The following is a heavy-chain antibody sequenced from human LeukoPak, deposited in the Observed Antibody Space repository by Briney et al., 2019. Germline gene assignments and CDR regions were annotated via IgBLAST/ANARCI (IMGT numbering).Heavy chain of an antibody. CDR1: GFTFSSYS. CDR3: ARDQTKYSSSWCFDY. D-gene: IGHD6-13*01. V-gene: IGHV3-21*01. CDR2: ISSSSSYI. J-gene: IGHJ4*02. Sequence: NPGGSLRLSCAASGFTFSSYSMNWVRQAPGKGLEWVSSISSSSSYIYYADSVKGRFTISRDNAKNSLYLQMNSLRAEDTAVYCCARDQTKYSSSWCFDYWGQGTLVTVSS.